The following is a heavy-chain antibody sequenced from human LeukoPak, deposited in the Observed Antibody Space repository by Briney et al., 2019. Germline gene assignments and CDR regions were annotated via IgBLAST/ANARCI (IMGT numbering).Heavy chain of an antibody. CDR2: ISTSSSYI. V-gene: IGHV3-21*04. J-gene: IGHJ6*03. CDR3: AKRRGLELTYYYHMDV. D-gene: IGHD1-7*01. Sequence: GGSLRLSCAASGFTFSTYSMNWVRQAPGKGLEWVSFISTSSSYIYYADSVKGRFTISRDNSKNTLYLQMNSLRADDTAVYYCAKRRGLELTYYYHMDVWGKGTTVTVSS. CDR1: GFTFSTYS.